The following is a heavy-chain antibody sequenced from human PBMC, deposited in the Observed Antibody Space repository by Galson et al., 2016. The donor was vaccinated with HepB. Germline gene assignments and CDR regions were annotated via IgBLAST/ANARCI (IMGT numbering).Heavy chain of an antibody. CDR1: GFTFFTYA. CDR2: LDKSGGAK. Sequence: SLRLSCAAFGFTFFTYAMTWVRQAPGKGLEWVSTLDKSGGAKYYAGSLLGRFTISRDNSKNTLYLEMNSLTADDTAVYFCAKAGGGWNYIDYWGQGTLVAVSS. V-gene: IGHV3-23*01. D-gene: IGHD6-19*01. CDR3: AKAGGGWNYIDY. J-gene: IGHJ4*02.